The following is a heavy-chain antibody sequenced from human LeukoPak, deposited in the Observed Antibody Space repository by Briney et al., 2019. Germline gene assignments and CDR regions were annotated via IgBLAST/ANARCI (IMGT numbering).Heavy chain of an antibody. CDR3: ASLNCSSTSCYFDY. CDR1: GFTFSRSW. J-gene: IGHJ4*02. D-gene: IGHD2-2*01. Sequence: PGGSLRLSCVVSGFTFSRSWMSWVRQAPGKGLEWVAKIKQDGSEKNYADSVKGRFTISRDNAKNSLYLQMNSLRAEDTAVYYCASLNCSSTSCYFDYWGQGTLVTVSS. CDR2: IKQDGSEK. V-gene: IGHV3-7*01.